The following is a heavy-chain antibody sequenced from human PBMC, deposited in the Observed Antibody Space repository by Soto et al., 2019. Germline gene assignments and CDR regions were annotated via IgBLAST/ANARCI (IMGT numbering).Heavy chain of an antibody. D-gene: IGHD6-13*01. J-gene: IGHJ5*02. Sequence: VQLVESGGGVVQPGGSLRLSCAASGLTFGSYSMNWVRQAPGKGQEWVSYISSSSSTIYYADSVKGRFTISRDNAKNSLYLQMNSLRAEDTAVYYCARHPERIAEIGWFDPWGQGTLVTVSS. V-gene: IGHV3-48*01. CDR3: ARHPERIAEIGWFDP. CDR2: ISSSSSTI. CDR1: GLTFGSYS.